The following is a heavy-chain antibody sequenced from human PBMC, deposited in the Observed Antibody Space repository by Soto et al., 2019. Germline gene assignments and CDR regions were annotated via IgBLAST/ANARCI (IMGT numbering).Heavy chain of an antibody. CDR2: IYYSGST. J-gene: IGHJ5*02. V-gene: IGHV4-30-4*01. D-gene: IGHD1-26*01. Sequence: ASETLSLTCTVSGGSISSADYYWSWLRQPPGKGLEWIGYIYYSGSTYYNPSLKSRVTISVDTSKNQFSLKLSSVTAADTAVYYCASRRSRGRALLFDPWGQGTLVTVS. CDR1: GGSISSADYY. CDR3: ASRRSRGRALLFDP.